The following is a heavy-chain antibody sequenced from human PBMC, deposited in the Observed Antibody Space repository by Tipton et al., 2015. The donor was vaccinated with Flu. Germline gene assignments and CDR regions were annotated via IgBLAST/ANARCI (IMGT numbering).Heavy chain of an antibody. D-gene: IGHD2-2*01. V-gene: IGHV4-59*01. J-gene: IGHJ3*02. CDR2: IYYSGST. CDR1: GGSISSYY. CDR3: ARAEVVPAASDI. Sequence: TLSLTCTVSGGSISSYYWSWIRQPPGKGLEWIGYIYYSGSTNYNPSLKSRVTISVDTSKNQFSLKLSSVTAADTAVYYCARAEVVPAASDIWGQGTMVTVSS.